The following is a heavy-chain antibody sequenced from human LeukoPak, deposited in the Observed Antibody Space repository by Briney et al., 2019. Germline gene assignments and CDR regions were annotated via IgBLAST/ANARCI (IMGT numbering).Heavy chain of an antibody. CDR1: GGSISSSSYS. V-gene: IGHV4-39*01. Sequence: SETLSLTCTVSGGSISSSSYSWGWIRQPPGKGLEWIGSIYYSGSTYYNPSLKSRVTISVDTSKNQFSLKLSSVTAADTAVYYCATPMVRGVIIYWGQGTLVTVSS. J-gene: IGHJ4*02. D-gene: IGHD3-10*01. CDR3: ATPMVRGVIIY. CDR2: IYYSGST.